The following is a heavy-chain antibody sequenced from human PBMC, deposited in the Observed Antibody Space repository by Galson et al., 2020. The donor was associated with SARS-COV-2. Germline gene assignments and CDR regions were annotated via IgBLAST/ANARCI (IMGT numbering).Heavy chain of an antibody. CDR1: GFTFSSYS. CDR2: ISSSSSYI. D-gene: IGHD2-2*02. V-gene: IGHV3-21*01. CDR3: ARGYCSSTSCYTVGYFDY. J-gene: IGHJ4*02. Sequence: GGSLRLSCAASGFTFSSYSMNWVRQAPGKGLEWVSSISSSSSYIYYADSVKGRFTISRDNAKNSLYLQMNSLRAEDTAVYYCARGYCSSTSCYTVGYFDYWGQGTLVTVSS.